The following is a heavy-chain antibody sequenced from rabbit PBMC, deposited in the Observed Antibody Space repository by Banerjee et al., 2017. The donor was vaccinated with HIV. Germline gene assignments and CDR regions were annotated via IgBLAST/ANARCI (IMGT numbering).Heavy chain of an antibody. Sequence: QEQLVESGGGLVKPEGSLTLTCTASGFSFSNKYVMCWVRQAPGKGLELITCIYSGSGGSTNYASWAKGRFTISKTSSTTVTLQMTSLTAADTATYFCARDLAGVIGWNFSLWGPGTLVTVS. D-gene: IGHD4-1*01. CDR3: ARDLAGVIGWNFSL. CDR1: GFSFSNKYV. V-gene: IGHV1S45*01. CDR2: IYSGSGGST. J-gene: IGHJ4*01.